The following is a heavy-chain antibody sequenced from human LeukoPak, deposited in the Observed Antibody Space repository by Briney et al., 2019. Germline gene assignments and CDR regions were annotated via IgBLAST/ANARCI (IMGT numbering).Heavy chain of an antibody. CDR1: GYTFTSYG. CDR2: ISAYNGNT. V-gene: IGHV1-18*01. CDR3: ARSEDYYDSSGYSPWFDH. Sequence: GSVTVSCKASGYTFTSYGISWVRQAPGQGLEWMGWISAYNGNTNYAQKLQGRVTMTTDTSTSTAYMELRSLRSDDTAVYYCARSEDYYDSSGYSPWFDHWGQGTLVTVSS. J-gene: IGHJ5*02. D-gene: IGHD3-22*01.